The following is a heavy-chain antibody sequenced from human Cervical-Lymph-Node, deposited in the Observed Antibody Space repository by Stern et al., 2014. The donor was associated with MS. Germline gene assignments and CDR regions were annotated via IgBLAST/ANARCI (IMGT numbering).Heavy chain of an antibody. CDR1: GSTFSKSA. J-gene: IGHJ6*02. V-gene: IGHV3-30*09. CDR2: ISHDGSNK. Sequence: VQLLESGGGVVPPGRSLRLSCADSGSTFSKSAMHWVRQAPGKGLEWGAVISHDGSNKQYGDSVKGRLAISRDNSRNTLSLEIYSLRAEDTAVYYCVRTESFYYYDGMDVWGHGTTVIVSS. CDR3: VRTESFYYYDGMDV.